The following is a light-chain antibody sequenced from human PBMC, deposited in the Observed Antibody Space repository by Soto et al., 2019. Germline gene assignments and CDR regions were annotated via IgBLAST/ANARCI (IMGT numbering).Light chain of an antibody. Sequence: DIQMTQSPSSLSASVGDGFTITCRASQSSSSYVSWYQQKPGKAPKLLIYAASRLESGVPSRFSGSRSGTDFTLTISSLQPEDFATYYCQQSYSRMTFGQGTKVDIK. CDR1: QSSSSY. CDR2: AAS. V-gene: IGKV1-39*01. CDR3: QQSYSRMT. J-gene: IGKJ1*01.